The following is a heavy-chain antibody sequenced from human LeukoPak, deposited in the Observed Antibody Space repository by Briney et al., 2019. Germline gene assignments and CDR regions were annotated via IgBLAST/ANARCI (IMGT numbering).Heavy chain of an antibody. CDR1: GYSISSGYY. D-gene: IGHD3-10*01. V-gene: IGHV4-38-2*02. CDR2: IYHSGRT. Sequence: SETLSLTCTVSGYSISSGYYWGWIRQPPGKGLEWIGSIYHSGRTFYNPSLKSRVTISVDTSKNQFSLKLSSVTAADTAVYYCARSRLSYGSGSPFFDYWGQGTLVTVSS. J-gene: IGHJ4*02. CDR3: ARSRLSYGSGSPFFDY.